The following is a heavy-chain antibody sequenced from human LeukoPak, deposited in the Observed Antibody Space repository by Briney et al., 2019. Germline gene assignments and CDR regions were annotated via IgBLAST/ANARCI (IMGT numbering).Heavy chain of an antibody. CDR1: GFTFSSYS. V-gene: IGHV3-21*01. CDR3: ARDLILQRDYYFDY. CDR2: ISSSSSYI. Sequence: GGSLRLSCAASGFTFSSYSMNWVRQAPGKGLEWVSSISSSSSYIYYADSVKGRFTISRDNAKNSLYLQMNSLRAEDTAVYYCARDLILQRDYYFDYWGQGTLVTVSS. J-gene: IGHJ4*02.